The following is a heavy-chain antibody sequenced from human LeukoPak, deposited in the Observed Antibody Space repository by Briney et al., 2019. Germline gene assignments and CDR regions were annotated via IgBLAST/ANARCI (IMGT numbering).Heavy chain of an antibody. V-gene: IGHV3-23*01. D-gene: IGHD3-22*01. J-gene: IGHJ4*02. CDR1: GFTFSSYV. Sequence: GESLRLSCAASGFTFSSYVMSWVRQAPGKGLEWVSAIIRSGSTTYYADSVKGRFTISRDNSKNTLYMQMNSLRAEDTAVYYCAKSHDSSGSDYWGQGTLVTVPT. CDR3: AKSHDSSGSDY. CDR2: IIRSGSTT.